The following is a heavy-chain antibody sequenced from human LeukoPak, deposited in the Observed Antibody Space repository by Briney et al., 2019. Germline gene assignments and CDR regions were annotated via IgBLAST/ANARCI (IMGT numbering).Heavy chain of an antibody. CDR1: GFTVSSNY. D-gene: IGHD3-10*01. CDR2: IYSGGST. J-gene: IGHJ4*02. CDR3: AREGWEVRGIIIYYFDS. V-gene: IGHV3-66*01. Sequence: GGSLRLSCAASGFTVSSNYMSWVRQAPGKGLEWVSDIYSGGSTYYANSGKGRFTISRDTARNSLYLQMNRLRAEDTAVYYCAREGWEVRGIIIYYFDSWGQGTLVTVSS.